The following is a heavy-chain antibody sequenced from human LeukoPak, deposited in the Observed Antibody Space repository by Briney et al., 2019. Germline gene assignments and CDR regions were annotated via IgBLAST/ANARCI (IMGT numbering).Heavy chain of an antibody. J-gene: IGHJ4*02. D-gene: IGHD3-22*01. Sequence: GGSLRLSCAASGFTVSGNYMSWVRQAPGKGLEWVGRIKSKTDGGTTDYAASVKGRFTISRDDSKNTLYLQMNSLKTEDTAVYYYSTTPNYFDTSGYYYLLDYWGQGTLVTVSS. CDR2: IKSKTDGGTT. CDR1: GFTVSGNY. CDR3: STTPNYFDTSGYYYLLDY. V-gene: IGHV3-15*01.